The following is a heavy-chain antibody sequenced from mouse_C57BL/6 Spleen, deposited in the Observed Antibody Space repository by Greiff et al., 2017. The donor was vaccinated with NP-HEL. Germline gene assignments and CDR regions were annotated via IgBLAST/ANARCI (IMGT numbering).Heavy chain of an antibody. CDR1: GFSLTSYG. V-gene: IGHV2-6-1*01. Sequence: QVQLQQSGPGLVAPSQSLSITCTVSGFSLTSYGVHWVRQPPGKGLEWLVVIWSDGSTTYNSALKSRLSISKDNSKSQVFLKMNSLQTDDTAMYYCARQGDYGNSDWYFDVWGTGTTVTVSS. J-gene: IGHJ1*03. CDR2: IWSDGST. D-gene: IGHD2-1*01. CDR3: ARQGDYGNSDWYFDV.